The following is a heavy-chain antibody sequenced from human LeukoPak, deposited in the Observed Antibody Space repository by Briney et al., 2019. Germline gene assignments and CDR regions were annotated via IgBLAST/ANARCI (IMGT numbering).Heavy chain of an antibody. Sequence: SETLSLTCTVSGGSISSYYWSWIRQPPGKGLERIGYIYYSGSTNYNPSLKSRVTLSVDTSKNQFSLKLSSVTAADTAVYYCARSDPVAGTDNWFDPWGQGTLVTVSS. CDR1: GGSISSYY. CDR3: ARSDPVAGTDNWFDP. CDR2: IYYSGST. J-gene: IGHJ5*02. D-gene: IGHD6-19*01. V-gene: IGHV4-59*01.